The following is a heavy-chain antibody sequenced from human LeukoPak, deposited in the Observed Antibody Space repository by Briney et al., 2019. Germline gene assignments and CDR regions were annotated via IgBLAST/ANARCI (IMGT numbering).Heavy chain of an antibody. J-gene: IGHJ6*03. Sequence: SVKVSCKASGGSFSSYAISWVRQVPGQGLEWMGGIIPIFGTANYAQKFQGRVTITADESTSTAYMELSSLRSEDTAVYYCASPRGIYYYYYYYMDVWGKGTTVTVSS. V-gene: IGHV1-69*13. D-gene: IGHD2-15*01. CDR3: ASPRGIYYYYYYYMDV. CDR1: GGSFSSYA. CDR2: IIPIFGTA.